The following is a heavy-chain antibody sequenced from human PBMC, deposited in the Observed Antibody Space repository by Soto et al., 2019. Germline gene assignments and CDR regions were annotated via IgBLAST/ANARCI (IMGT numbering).Heavy chain of an antibody. V-gene: IGHV4-59*01. CDR2: VFYGGT. CDR3: ASYRGALYFES. D-gene: IGHD3-16*01. J-gene: IGHJ4*02. Sequence: PSGTLSLTGSVSGRSMSINYWSWIRQSPDKGLEWLGYVFYGGTDYNPSLGGRVSMSVETSKSQFSLKLTSVTVADTAVYYCASYRGALYFESWGPGILVTVSS. CDR1: GRSMSINY.